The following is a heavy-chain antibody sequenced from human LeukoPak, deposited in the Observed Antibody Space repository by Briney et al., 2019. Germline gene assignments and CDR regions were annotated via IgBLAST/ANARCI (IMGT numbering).Heavy chain of an antibody. CDR3: AKDPENYDFWSSYFVY. V-gene: IGHV3-23*01. CDR1: GFTFSSYA. Sequence: GGSLRLSCAASGFTFSSYAMSWVRQAPGKGLEWVSAISGSGGSTYYADSVKGRFTISRDNSKNTLYLQMNSLRAEDTAVYYCAKDPENYDFWSSYFVYWGQGTLVTVSS. CDR2: ISGSGGST. D-gene: IGHD3-3*01. J-gene: IGHJ4*02.